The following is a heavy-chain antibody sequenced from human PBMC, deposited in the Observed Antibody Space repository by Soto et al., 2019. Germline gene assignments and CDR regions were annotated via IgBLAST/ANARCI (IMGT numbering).Heavy chain of an antibody. CDR2: INHSGST. CDR3: ARATGRWVGIRWFDP. J-gene: IGHJ5*02. Sequence: SETLSLTCAVYGGSFSGYYWSWIRQPPGKGLEWIGEINHSGSTNYNPSLKSRVTISVDTSKNQFSLKLSSVTAADTAVYYCARATGRWVGIRWFDPWGQGTLVTVSS. CDR1: GGSFSGYY. D-gene: IGHD1-26*01. V-gene: IGHV4-34*01.